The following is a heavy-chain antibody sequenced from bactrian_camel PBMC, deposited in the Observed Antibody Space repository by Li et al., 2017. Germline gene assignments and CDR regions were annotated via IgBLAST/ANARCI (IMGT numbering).Heavy chain of an antibody. J-gene: IGHJ4*01. V-gene: IGHV3S1*01. D-gene: IGHD7*01. Sequence: HVQLVESGGGSVKAGGSLRLSCTASGDTARIYCLAWFRSRYEGVAALSTTGTMTNYKDSVKGRFTISQDKAANTLYLQMNSLEPEDSGMYYCAADHCLVAVHGTYNYWGQ. CDR3: AADHCLVAVHGTYNY. CDR2: LSTTGTMT. CDR1: GDTARIYC.